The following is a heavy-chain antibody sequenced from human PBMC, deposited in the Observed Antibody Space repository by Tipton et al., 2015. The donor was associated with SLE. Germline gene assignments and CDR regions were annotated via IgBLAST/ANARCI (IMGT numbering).Heavy chain of an antibody. CDR1: GGSISSSSHY. V-gene: IGHV4-31*03. J-gene: IGHJ4*02. CDR2: IYYSGST. Sequence: TLSLTCTVSGGSISSSSHYWGWIRQPPGKGLEWIGYIYYSGSTYYNPSLNGRVTISLDTSERQFSLRLSSVTAADTAVYYCATAMTMVRGPVRDYFDYWGQGTLVTVSS. D-gene: IGHD3-10*01. CDR3: ATAMTMVRGPVRDYFDY.